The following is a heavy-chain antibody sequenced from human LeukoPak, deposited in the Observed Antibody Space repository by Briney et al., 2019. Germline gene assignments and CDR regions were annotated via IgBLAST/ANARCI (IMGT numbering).Heavy chain of an antibody. Sequence: GGSLRLSCAASGFTFSSYAMHWVRQAPGKGLEWVAVISYDGSNKYYADSVKGRFTISRDNSKNTLYLQMNSLRAEDTAVYYCARDQSSGWYRPNRFDPWGQGTLVTVSS. V-gene: IGHV3-30-3*01. CDR3: ARDQSSGWYRPNRFDP. J-gene: IGHJ5*02. CDR2: ISYDGSNK. D-gene: IGHD6-19*01. CDR1: GFTFSSYA.